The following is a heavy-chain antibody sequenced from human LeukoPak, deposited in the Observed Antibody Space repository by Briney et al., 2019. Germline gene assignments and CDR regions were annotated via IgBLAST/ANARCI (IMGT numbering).Heavy chain of an antibody. Sequence: GGSLRLSCAATGFTFSSYAVTWVRQAPGKGLEWVSTISGSGGSTYYADSVKGRFTISRDNSRNTLYLQMNSLRAEDTAVYYCAIERGSPTYYYESSGLDYWGQGTLVTVSS. CDR2: ISGSGGST. V-gene: IGHV3-23*01. J-gene: IGHJ4*02. CDR3: AIERGSPTYYYESSGLDY. D-gene: IGHD3-22*01. CDR1: GFTFSSYA.